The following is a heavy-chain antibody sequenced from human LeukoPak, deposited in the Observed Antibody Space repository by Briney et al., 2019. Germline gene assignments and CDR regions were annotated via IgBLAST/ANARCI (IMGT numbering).Heavy chain of an antibody. D-gene: IGHD3-3*01. CDR1: GGSISSSSYY. CDR3: ARQGYYDFWSGYTFRWFDP. V-gene: IGHV4-39*01. Sequence: SETLSLTCTVSGGSISSSSYYWGWIRQPPGKGLEWIGSIYYSGSTNYNPSLKSRVTISVDTSKNQFSLKLSSVTAADTAVYYCARQGYYDFWSGYTFRWFDPWGQGTLVTVSS. J-gene: IGHJ5*02. CDR2: IYYSGST.